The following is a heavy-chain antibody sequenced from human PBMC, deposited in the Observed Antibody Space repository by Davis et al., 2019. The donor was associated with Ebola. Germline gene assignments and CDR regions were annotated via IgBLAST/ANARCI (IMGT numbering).Heavy chain of an antibody. CDR2: IRSKTNSYAT. Sequence: GGSLRLSCAASGSSFSGSAMHWVRQASGKGLEWVGRIRSKTNSYATAYAESVKGRFTISRDDSRNMAYLQMNSLKIEDTATYYCTRQPSANCGGNCYPLDYWGQGTLVTVSS. D-gene: IGHD2-21*02. CDR3: TRQPSANCGGNCYPLDY. CDR1: GSSFSGSA. V-gene: IGHV3-73*01. J-gene: IGHJ4*02.